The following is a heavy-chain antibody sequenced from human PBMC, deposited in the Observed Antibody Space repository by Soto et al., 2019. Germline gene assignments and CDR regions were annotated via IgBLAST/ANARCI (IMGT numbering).Heavy chain of an antibody. D-gene: IGHD3-9*01. CDR3: ARARRGYYDILTGYYRNYFDY. Sequence: QVQLQESGPGLVKPSQTLSLTCTVSGGSISSGGYYWSWIRQHPGQGLEWIGYIYYSGSTYYNPSLKSRVTISVDTSKNQFSLKLSSVTAADTAVYYCARARRGYYDILTGYYRNYFDYWGQGTLVTVSS. CDR1: GGSISSGGYY. J-gene: IGHJ4*02. V-gene: IGHV4-31*03. CDR2: IYYSGST.